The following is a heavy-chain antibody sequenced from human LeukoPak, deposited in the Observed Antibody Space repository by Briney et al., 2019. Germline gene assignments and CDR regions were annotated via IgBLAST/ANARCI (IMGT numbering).Heavy chain of an antibody. Sequence: SETLSLTCTVSGGSISGYYWSWIRQPPGKGLEWLGYIYYSGSTNYNPSLKSRLTISVDTSKNQFSLKLSSVTAADTAVYYCARRSHSSTWYYDYWVQGTLVTVSS. J-gene: IGHJ4*02. CDR3: ARRSHSSTWYYDY. V-gene: IGHV4-59*08. D-gene: IGHD6-13*01. CDR2: IYYSGST. CDR1: GGSISGYY.